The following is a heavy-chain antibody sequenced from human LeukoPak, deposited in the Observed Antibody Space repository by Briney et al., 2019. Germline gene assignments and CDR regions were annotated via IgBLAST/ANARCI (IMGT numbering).Heavy chain of an antibody. V-gene: IGHV4-39*01. D-gene: IGHD5-18*01. CDR3: ARHYTAMVPTDWFDP. J-gene: IGHJ5*02. CDR1: GGSINSSSYY. CDR2: IYYSGST. Sequence: SETLSLTCTVSGGSINSSSYYWGWIRQPPGKGLEWIGSIYYSGSTYYNPSLKSRVTISVDTSKNQFSLKLSSVTAADTAVYYCARHYTAMVPTDWFDPWGQGTLVTVSS.